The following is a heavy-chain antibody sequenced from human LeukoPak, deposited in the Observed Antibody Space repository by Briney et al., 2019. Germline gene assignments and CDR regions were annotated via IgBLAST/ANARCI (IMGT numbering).Heavy chain of an antibody. CDR2: ISAYNGNT. CDR1: GYTFTSYG. CDR3: ARGGSSYYDFWSGYYARNYYMDV. V-gene: IGHV1-18*01. D-gene: IGHD3-3*01. J-gene: IGHJ6*03. Sequence: ASVKVSCTASGYTFTSYGISWVRQAPGQGLEWMGWISAYNGNTNYAQKLQGRVTMTTDTSTSTAYMELRSLRSDDTGVYYCARGGSSYYDFWSGYYARNYYMDVWGKGTTVTVSS.